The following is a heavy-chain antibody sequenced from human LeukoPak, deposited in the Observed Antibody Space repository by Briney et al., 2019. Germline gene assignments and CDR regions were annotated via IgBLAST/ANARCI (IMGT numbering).Heavy chain of an antibody. CDR2: ISSSGSTI. CDR1: GFTFSDYY. D-gene: IGHD6-19*01. V-gene: IGHV3-11*01. J-gene: IGHJ6*02. Sequence: GGSLRLSCAASGFTFSDYYMSWIRQAPGKGLEWVSYISSSGSTIYYADSVKGRFTISRDNAKNSLYLQMNSLRAEDTAVYYCARDNVESVAGPPYCYYGMDVWGQGTTVTVSS. CDR3: ARDNVESVAGPPYCYYGMDV.